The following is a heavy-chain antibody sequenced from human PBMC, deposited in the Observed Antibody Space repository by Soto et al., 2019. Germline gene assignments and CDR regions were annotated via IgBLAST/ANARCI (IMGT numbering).Heavy chain of an antibody. CDR1: GGSISSSRSY. CDR2: IFYSGST. V-gene: IGHV4-39*07. D-gene: IGHD4-17*01. J-gene: IGHJ4*02. CDR3: ARTNGDYVFDY. Sequence: PSETLSLTCNVSGGSISSSRSYWAWIRQPPGKGLEWIANIFYSGSTYYNPSLASRVTISVDTSKNQFSLKLSSVTAADTAVYYCARTNGDYVFDYWGQGTLVTVSS.